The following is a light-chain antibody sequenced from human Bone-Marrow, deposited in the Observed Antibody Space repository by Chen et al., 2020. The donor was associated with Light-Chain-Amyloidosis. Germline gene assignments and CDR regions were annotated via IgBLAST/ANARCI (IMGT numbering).Light chain of an antibody. V-gene: IGLV3-21*02. CDR1: NIGSTS. CDR2: DDS. Sequence: SYVLTQPSSVSVAPGQTATIDCGGNNIGSTSVHWYQQTPGQAPLLVVYDDSDRPSGIPERLSGSNSGNTATLTISRVEAGDEADYYCQVWDRSSERPVFGGGTKLTVL. CDR3: QVWDRSSERPV. J-gene: IGLJ3*02.